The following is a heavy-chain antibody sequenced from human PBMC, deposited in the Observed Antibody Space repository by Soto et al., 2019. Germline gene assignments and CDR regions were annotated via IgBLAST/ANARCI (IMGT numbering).Heavy chain of an antibody. Sequence: QVQLQESGPGLVKPSETLSLTCTVSGGSISDYYWSWIRQPPGKGLEWIGYIYYSGNTDYNPSLKSRVTISVDTSKNQFSLKLTSVTAADAGVYYCASYSSCGGDCYSASFDYWGQGTLVTVSS. CDR2: IYYSGNT. D-gene: IGHD2-21*01. J-gene: IGHJ4*02. CDR1: GGSISDYY. V-gene: IGHV4-59*01. CDR3: ASYSSCGGDCYSASFDY.